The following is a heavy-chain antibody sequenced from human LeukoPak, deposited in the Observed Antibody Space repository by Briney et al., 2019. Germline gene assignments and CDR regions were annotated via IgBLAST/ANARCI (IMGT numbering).Heavy chain of an antibody. CDR2: INPSGGST. CDR3: AREDYGMDV. Sequence: VASVKVSCKASGYTFTSYGISWVRQAPGQGLEWMGKINPSGGSTSYAQKFQGRVTMTRDTSASIVYMDLSSLRSDDTAVYYCAREDYGMDVWGQGTTVTVSS. V-gene: IGHV1-46*01. J-gene: IGHJ6*02. CDR1: GYTFTSYG.